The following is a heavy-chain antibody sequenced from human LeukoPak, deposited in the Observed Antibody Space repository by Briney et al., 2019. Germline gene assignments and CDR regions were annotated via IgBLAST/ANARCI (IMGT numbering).Heavy chain of an antibody. J-gene: IGHJ3*02. V-gene: IGHV1-46*01. CDR3: ARNLVVVTGLRTRGSFDI. Sequence: ASVKVSCKASGYNFASYYMHWVRQAPGQGLEWMGIINPSGGTTSYAQKFQGRVTVTRDTSTSTVYMELSSLRSEDTAVYYCARNLVVVTGLRTRGSFDIWGQGTMVTVSS. CDR1: GYNFASYY. CDR2: INPSGGTT. D-gene: IGHD2-21*02.